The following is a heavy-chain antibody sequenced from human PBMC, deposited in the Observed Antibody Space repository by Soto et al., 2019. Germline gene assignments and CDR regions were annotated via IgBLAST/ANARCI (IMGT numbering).Heavy chain of an antibody. CDR1: GFTFSSYA. CDR3: AKTLQEGYCSGGSCYPNWFDP. V-gene: IGHV3-23*01. J-gene: IGHJ5*02. CDR2: ISGSGGST. D-gene: IGHD2-15*01. Sequence: PGGSLRLSCAASGFTFSSYAMSWVRQAPGKGLEWVSAISGSGGSTYYADSVKGQFTISRDNSKNTLYLQMNSLRAEDTAVYYCAKTLQEGYCSGGSCYPNWFDPWGQGTLVTVSS.